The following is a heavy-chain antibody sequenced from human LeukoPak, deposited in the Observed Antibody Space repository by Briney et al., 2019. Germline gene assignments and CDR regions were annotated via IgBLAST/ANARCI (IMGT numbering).Heavy chain of an antibody. Sequence: GRSLRLSCAASGFTFDDYAMHWVRQAPGKSLEWGSGISWNSGSIGYADSVKGRFTISRDNAKNSLYLQMNSLRAEETALYYCAKDSADTMVRGVSVDYCGQGTLVTVSS. D-gene: IGHD3-10*01. CDR1: GFTFDDYA. V-gene: IGHV3-9*01. CDR3: AKDSADTMVRGVSVDY. CDR2: ISWNSGSI. J-gene: IGHJ4*02.